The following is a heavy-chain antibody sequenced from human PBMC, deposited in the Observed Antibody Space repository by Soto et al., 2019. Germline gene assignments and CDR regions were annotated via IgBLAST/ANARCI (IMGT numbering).Heavy chain of an antibody. CDR2: INSDGTTI. CDR1: GFTFSSRW. D-gene: IGHD4-17*01. Sequence: GGSLRLSCAASGFTFSSRWMHWVRQAPGKGLVWVSRINSDGTTITYADSVKGRFTTSRDNAKNTLYLQMNSLRAEDTAVYYCARGTQTTVTTRLFDCWGQGTLVTVSS. V-gene: IGHV3-74*01. J-gene: IGHJ4*02. CDR3: ARGTQTTVTTRLFDC.